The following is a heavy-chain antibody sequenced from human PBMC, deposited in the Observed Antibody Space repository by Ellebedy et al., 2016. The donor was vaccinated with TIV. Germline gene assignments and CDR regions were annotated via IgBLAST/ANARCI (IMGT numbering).Heavy chain of an antibody. V-gene: IGHV4-59*01. J-gene: IGHJ4*02. CDR3: ARGNIAVRAAFDY. CDR1: GGSISSYY. D-gene: IGHD6-6*01. CDR2: IYYSGST. Sequence: GSLRLXXTVSGGSISSYYWSWIRQPPGKGLECIGYIYYSGSTNYNPSLKSRVTISVDTSKKQFSLKLTSVTAADTAVYYCARGNIAVRAAFDYWGQGTLVTVSS.